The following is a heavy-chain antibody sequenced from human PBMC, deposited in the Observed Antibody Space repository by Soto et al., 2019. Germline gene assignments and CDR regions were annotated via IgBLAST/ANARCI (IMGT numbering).Heavy chain of an antibody. D-gene: IGHD6-19*01. CDR1: PVSFSGLG. CDR3: VSWLPAHFDY. Sequence: EVQLLESGGRLVQPGQSLRLSCAASPVSFSGLGMSWVRQAPGKGLEWVSTIDNSGTRTHYADSVKGRFTISRDTSKYTLDLQMDYLRAEDTALYHCVSWLPAHFDYWGRGTLVTVSS. V-gene: IGHV3-23*05. J-gene: IGHJ4*02. CDR2: IDNSGTRT.